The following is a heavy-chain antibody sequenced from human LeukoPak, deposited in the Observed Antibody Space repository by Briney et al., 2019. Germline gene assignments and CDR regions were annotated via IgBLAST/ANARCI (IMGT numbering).Heavy chain of an antibody. CDR1: GFTFTDFY. V-gene: IGHV3-11*01. Sequence: GGSLRLSCAASGFTFTDFYMTWIRQAPGTGLEWASYISSSGTATYYADSVKGRFTISRDNAKNSLYLQMNSLRAEDTAVYYCARDSRALGGYSYGYGYWGQGTLVTVSS. J-gene: IGHJ4*02. D-gene: IGHD5-18*01. CDR3: ARDSRALGGYSYGYGY. CDR2: ISSSGTAT.